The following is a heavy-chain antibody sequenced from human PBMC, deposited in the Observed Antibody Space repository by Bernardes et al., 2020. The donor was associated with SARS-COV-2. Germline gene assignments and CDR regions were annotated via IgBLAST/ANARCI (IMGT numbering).Heavy chain of an antibody. D-gene: IGHD3-22*01. J-gene: IGHJ4*02. CDR3: TRGPLSGYGSFGV. V-gene: IGHV3-74*01. Sequence: GGSLRLCCAASGFTFSNCWMHWVRQAPGKGLVWVSRINGDGTGTNYADSVKGRFTISRDNAKDTLYLQMSSLRAEDTAVYYCTRGPLSGYGSFGVWGQGTLVTVSS. CDR2: INGDGTGT. CDR1: GFTFSNCW.